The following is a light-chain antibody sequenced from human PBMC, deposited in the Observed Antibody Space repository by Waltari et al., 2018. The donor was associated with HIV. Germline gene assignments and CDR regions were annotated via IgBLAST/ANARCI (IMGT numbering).Light chain of an antibody. CDR1: TIGSHS. Sequence: SYVLTQPPSVSVAPGQTARITCAGNTIGSHSVHWYQQRPGQAPALVVHDDSDRPSGIPERFSGSNSGNTATLTISRVEAGDEADYYCQVWHSNSDHVVFGGGTKLTVL. V-gene: IGLV3-21*02. J-gene: IGLJ2*01. CDR2: DDS. CDR3: QVWHSNSDHVV.